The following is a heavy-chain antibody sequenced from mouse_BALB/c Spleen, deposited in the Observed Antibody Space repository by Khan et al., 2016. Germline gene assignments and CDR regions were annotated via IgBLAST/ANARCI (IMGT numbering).Heavy chain of an antibody. CDR2: INTYTGEP. D-gene: IGHD2-2*01. V-gene: IGHV9-1*02. CDR1: GYTFTNSG. Sequence: QIQLVQSGPELKKPGETVKISCKAPGYTFTNSGMNWVKQAPGKGLKWVGWINTYTGEPTYADDFKGRFAFSLETSASTAYLQINNLKNEDMTTYFSARGAVVTTGWYFDVWGAGTTVTVSS. J-gene: IGHJ1*01. CDR3: ARGAVVTTGWYFDV.